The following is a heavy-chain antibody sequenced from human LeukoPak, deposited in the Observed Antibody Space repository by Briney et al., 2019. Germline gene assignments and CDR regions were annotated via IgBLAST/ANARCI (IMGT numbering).Heavy chain of an antibody. Sequence: GGSLRLACAASGFTFSSYWMHWVCQAPGKGLVWVSRINSDGSSTSYADSVKGRFTISRDNAKNTLYLQMNSLRAEDTAVYYCARYGFNYDRAFDYWGQGTLVTVSS. V-gene: IGHV3-74*01. CDR2: INSDGSST. J-gene: IGHJ4*02. CDR3: ARYGFNYDRAFDY. CDR1: GFTFSSYW. D-gene: IGHD3-22*01.